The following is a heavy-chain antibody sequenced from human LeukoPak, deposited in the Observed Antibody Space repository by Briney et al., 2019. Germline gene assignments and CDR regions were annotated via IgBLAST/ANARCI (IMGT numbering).Heavy chain of an antibody. D-gene: IGHD2-2*01. CDR1: GGSVSGYY. V-gene: IGHV4-34*01. J-gene: IGHJ6*02. CDR3: ARVERRYCSSTSCPIYYYGMDV. Sequence: TSSETLSLTCAASGGSVSGYYWSWVRQPPGKGLEWVGDINHGGSTYYNPSLKSRVTISVDTSKNQFSLKLSSVTAADTAVYSCARVERRYCSSTSCPIYYYGMDVWGQGTTVTVSS. CDR2: INHGGST.